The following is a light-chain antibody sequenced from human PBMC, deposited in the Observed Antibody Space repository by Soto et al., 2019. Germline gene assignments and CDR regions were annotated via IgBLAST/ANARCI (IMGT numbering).Light chain of an antibody. Sequence: QSVLTQAPSASGTPGQMVTISCSGRSSNIGNNIVNWYQQLPGTAPKLLIYSDNRRPSGVPDRFSGSKSGTSASLAISGLQSEDEADYYCAAWDDNLSGIVFGIGTKGTVL. CDR3: AAWDDNLSGIV. J-gene: IGLJ1*01. V-gene: IGLV1-44*01. CDR1: SSNIGNNI. CDR2: SDN.